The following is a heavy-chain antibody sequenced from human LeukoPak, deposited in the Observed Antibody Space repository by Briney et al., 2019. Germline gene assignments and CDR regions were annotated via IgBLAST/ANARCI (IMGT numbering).Heavy chain of an antibody. Sequence: ASVKASCKASGYTFTSYGISWVRQAPGQGLEWMGWISAYNGNTNYAQKLQGRVTMTTDTSTSTAYMELRSLRSDDTAVYYCARIQYSGYDSGYWGQGTLVTVSS. J-gene: IGHJ4*02. CDR1: GYTFTSYG. CDR2: ISAYNGNT. CDR3: ARIQYSGYDSGY. V-gene: IGHV1-18*01. D-gene: IGHD5-12*01.